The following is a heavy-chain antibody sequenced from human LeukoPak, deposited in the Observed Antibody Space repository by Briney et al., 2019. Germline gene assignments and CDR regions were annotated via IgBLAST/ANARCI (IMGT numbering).Heavy chain of an antibody. D-gene: IGHD6-13*01. J-gene: IGHJ4*02. CDR3: ARRGQQLRSYYFDY. CDR2: ISSNGGNI. Sequence: GGSLRLSCAASGFTFSNYAMYWVRQAPGKGLEYVSGISSNGGNIYYANSVKGRFTISRDNSKNTLYLQMGSLRAEDMAVYYCARRGQQLRSYYFDYWGQGTLVTVSS. CDR1: GFTFSNYA. V-gene: IGHV3-64*01.